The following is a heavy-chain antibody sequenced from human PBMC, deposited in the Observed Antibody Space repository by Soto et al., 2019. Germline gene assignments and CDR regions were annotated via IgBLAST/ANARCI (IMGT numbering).Heavy chain of an antibody. CDR3: ARPKIFGVVISNYYYYMDV. CDR2: IYYSGST. D-gene: IGHD3-3*01. Sequence: SETLSLTCTVSGGSISSTSYYWGWIRQPPGKGLEWIGSIYYSGSTYYNPSLKSRVTISVDTSKNQFSLKLSSVTAADTAVYNCARPKIFGVVISNYYYYMDVWGKGTTVTVS. CDR1: GGSISSTSYY. V-gene: IGHV4-39*01. J-gene: IGHJ6*03.